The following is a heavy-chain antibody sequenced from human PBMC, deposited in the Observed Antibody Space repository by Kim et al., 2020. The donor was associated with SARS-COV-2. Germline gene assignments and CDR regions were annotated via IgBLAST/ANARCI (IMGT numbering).Heavy chain of an antibody. V-gene: IGHV1-69*13. CDR3: SKHMTYYYVIIGCSGYFYY. D-gene: IGHD3-22*01. Sequence: SVKVSCKASGGTFSSYAISWVRQAPGQGLEWMGGIIPIFGTANYAQKFQGRVTITADESTSTAYMELSSLRSEDTAVYYCSKHMTYYYVIIGCSGYFYY. CDR2: IIPIFGTA. CDR1: GGTFSSYA. J-gene: IGHJ6*01.